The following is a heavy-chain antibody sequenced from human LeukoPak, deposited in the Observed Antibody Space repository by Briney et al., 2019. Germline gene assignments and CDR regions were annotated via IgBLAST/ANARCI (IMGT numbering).Heavy chain of an antibody. D-gene: IGHD2-21*02. V-gene: IGHV4-59*03. CDR2: IYHSGSA. CDR1: GDSISSYY. J-gene: IGHJ4*02. Sequence: SETLILTCTVSGDSISSYYWTWIRQPPGKGLEWIGYIYHSGSATYNPSLKSRVTISVDTSKNQFSLKMTSVTAADTAVYYCANTGMTAPFDNWGQAPLVTVSS. CDR3: ANTGMTAPFDN.